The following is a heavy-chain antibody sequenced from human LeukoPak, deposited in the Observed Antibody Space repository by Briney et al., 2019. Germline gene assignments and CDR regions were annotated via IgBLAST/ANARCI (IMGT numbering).Heavy chain of an antibody. Sequence: SSETLSLTCTVSGDSISSGSYYWSWIRQPAGKGLEWIGSIYHSGSTYYNPSLKSRVTISVDTSKNQFSLKLSSVTAADTAVYYCARLNQKAPHSFWSWGQGTLVTVSS. CDR3: ARLNQKAPHSFWS. V-gene: IGHV4-39*07. J-gene: IGHJ4*02. CDR1: GDSISSGSYY. D-gene: IGHD3-3*01. CDR2: IYHSGST.